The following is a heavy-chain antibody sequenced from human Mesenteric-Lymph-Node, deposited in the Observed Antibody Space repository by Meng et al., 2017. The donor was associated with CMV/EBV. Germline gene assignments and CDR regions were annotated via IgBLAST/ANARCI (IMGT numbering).Heavy chain of an antibody. V-gene: IGHV3-7*01. D-gene: IGHD5-12*01. J-gene: IGHJ6*02. Sequence: GGSLRLSCAASGFTFSNYWMSWVRQAPGKGLEWVANIKQDGMKYYVDSVKGRFIISRDNARNSLYLQMNSLRAEDTAVYYCARDGAYSAYDWGKYYYYGMDVWGQGTTVTVSS. CDR2: IKQDGMK. CDR1: GFTFSNYW. CDR3: ARDGAYSAYDWGKYYYYGMDV.